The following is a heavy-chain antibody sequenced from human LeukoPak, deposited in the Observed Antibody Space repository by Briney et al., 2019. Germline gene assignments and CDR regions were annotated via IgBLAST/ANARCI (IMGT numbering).Heavy chain of an antibody. V-gene: IGHV4-38-2*02. CDR2: INHSGNT. CDR1: GYSISSGYY. CDR3: ARQRQWLDIDY. D-gene: IGHD6-19*01. J-gene: IGHJ4*02. Sequence: PSETLSLTCTVSGYSISSGYYWGWIRQPPGKGLEWIGEINHSGNTNYNPSLKSRVTISVDTSKNQFSLKVSSVTAADTAVYYCARQRQWLDIDYWGQGTLVTVSS.